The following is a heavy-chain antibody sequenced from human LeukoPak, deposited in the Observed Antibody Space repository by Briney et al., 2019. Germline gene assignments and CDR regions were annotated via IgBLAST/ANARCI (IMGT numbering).Heavy chain of an antibody. CDR2: IWYDGSNK. CDR3: TRDLYGDYFDY. Sequence: GGSLRLSCVVSGFSFSSYGMHWVRQAPGKGLEWVAVIWYDGSNKYYGDSVKGRFTISRDNSKNTLYLQMNSLRVEDTAVYYCTRDLYGDYFDYWGQGTLVTVSS. V-gene: IGHV3-33*01. CDR1: GFSFSSYG. J-gene: IGHJ4*02. D-gene: IGHD4-17*01.